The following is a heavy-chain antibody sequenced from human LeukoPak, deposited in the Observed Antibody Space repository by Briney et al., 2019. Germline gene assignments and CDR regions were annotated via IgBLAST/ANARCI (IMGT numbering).Heavy chain of an antibody. CDR3: ARDHCGGDCYNPPLGSDY. D-gene: IGHD2-21*02. J-gene: IGHJ4*02. CDR2: IWYDGSYA. Sequence: PGGSLRLSCAASGFTFRSSGMHWVRQAPGKGLEWVAVIWYDGSYAYYADSVTGRFTISRDNSNNTLYLQMNSLRAEDTAVYYCARDHCGGDCYNPPLGSDYWGQGTLVTVSS. V-gene: IGHV3-33*01. CDR1: GFTFRSSG.